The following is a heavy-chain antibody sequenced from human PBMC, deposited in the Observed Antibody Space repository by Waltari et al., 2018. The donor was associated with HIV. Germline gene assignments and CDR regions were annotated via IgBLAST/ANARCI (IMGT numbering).Heavy chain of an antibody. J-gene: IGHJ6*02. CDR3: ARGKDCGGGTCDGYHYYGMDV. D-gene: IGHD2-15*01. CDR1: GFTFTTSW. Sequence: EVQLVESGGGLVQPGGSLRLSCAASGFTFTTSWVHWVRQAPGKGLVWVSRINPDGTDTRYADSVKGPFTISRDNAKNTVYLQVNSLRGEDTSVYYCARGKDCGGGTCDGYHYYGMDVWGQGTTVTVSS. CDR2: INPDGTDT. V-gene: IGHV3-74*01.